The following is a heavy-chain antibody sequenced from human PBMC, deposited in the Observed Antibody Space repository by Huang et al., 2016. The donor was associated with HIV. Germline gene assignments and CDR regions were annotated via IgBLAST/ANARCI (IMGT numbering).Heavy chain of an antibody. CDR1: GFSFSNYA. J-gene: IGHJ4*02. Sequence: QVQLVESGGGVVQPGRSLILSCVASGFSFSNYAVHWVRQAPGKGLEWVAVISYDGTGNDYVDSVKGRFTVSRDNSKNTAYVQMNNPRGGDTAVYYCARAPEFGNYEFDQWGLGTLVTVSS. CDR3: ARAPEFGNYEFDQ. CDR2: ISYDGTGN. D-gene: IGHD4-4*01. V-gene: IGHV3-30-3*01.